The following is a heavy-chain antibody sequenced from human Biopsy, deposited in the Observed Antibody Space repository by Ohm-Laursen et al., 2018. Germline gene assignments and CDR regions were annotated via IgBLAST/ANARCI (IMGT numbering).Heavy chain of an antibody. V-gene: IGHV4-4*09. Sequence: SETLSLTCTVSGVSITAYYWSWIRQPPGKGLECIGNIHHSGSTNYNPSLKSRLTISADTSKSQLSLHLTSATAADTAVYYCARMDCSGGSCHYYSYGMDVWGQGTTVTVSS. D-gene: IGHD2-15*01. J-gene: IGHJ6*02. CDR3: ARMDCSGGSCHYYSYGMDV. CDR1: GVSITAYY. CDR2: IHHSGST.